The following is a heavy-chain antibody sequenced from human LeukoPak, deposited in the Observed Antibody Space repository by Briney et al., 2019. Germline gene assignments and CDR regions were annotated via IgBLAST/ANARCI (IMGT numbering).Heavy chain of an antibody. CDR1: GFTFSSYW. D-gene: IGHD3-22*01. Sequence: GGSLRLSCAASGFTFSSYWMSWVRQAPGKGLEWVANIKQDGSEKYYVDSVKGRFTISRDNAKDSLYLQMNSLRAEDTAVYYCARAYVQYYYDSSGPFDYWGQGTLVTVSS. V-gene: IGHV3-7*01. CDR2: IKQDGSEK. J-gene: IGHJ4*02. CDR3: ARAYVQYYYDSSGPFDY.